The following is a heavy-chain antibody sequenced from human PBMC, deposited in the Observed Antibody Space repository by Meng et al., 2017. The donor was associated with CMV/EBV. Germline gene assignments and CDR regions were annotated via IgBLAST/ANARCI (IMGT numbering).Heavy chain of an antibody. J-gene: IGHJ4*02. CDR2: INHSGST. CDR3: ARGTKGLSY. Sequence: LAPPCAAYGGSFSGYYWSWIRQPPGKGLEWIGEINHSGSTNYNPSLKSRVTISVDTSKNQFSLKLSSVTAADTAVYYCARGTKGLSYWGQGTLVTVSS. V-gene: IGHV4-34*01. CDR1: GGSFSGYY. D-gene: IGHD2-15*01.